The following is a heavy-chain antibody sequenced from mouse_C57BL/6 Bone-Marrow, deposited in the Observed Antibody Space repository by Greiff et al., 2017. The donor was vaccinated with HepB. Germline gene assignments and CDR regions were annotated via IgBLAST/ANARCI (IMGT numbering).Heavy chain of an antibody. V-gene: IGHV5-12*01. Sequence: VQLKESGGGLVQPGGSLKLSCAASGFTFSDYYMYWVRQTPEKRLEWVAYISNGGGSTYYPDTVKGRFTISRDNAKNTLYLQMSRLKSEDTAMYYCARQDYYGSSYYFDYWGQGTTLTVSS. CDR3: ARQDYYGSSYYFDY. CDR2: ISNGGGST. CDR1: GFTFSDYY. J-gene: IGHJ2*01. D-gene: IGHD1-1*01.